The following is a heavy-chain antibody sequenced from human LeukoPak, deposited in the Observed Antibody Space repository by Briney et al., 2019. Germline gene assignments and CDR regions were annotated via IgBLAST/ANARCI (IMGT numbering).Heavy chain of an antibody. Sequence: ASVKVSWKASGYTFTGYHMHWVRQAPGQGLEWMGWINPNSGGTNYAQKFQGRVTMTRDTSISTAYMELSRLRSDDTAVYYCARERPDGDIVVVPAAYWGQGSLVTVSS. CDR3: ARERPDGDIVVVPAAY. CDR1: GYTFTGYH. V-gene: IGHV1-2*02. CDR2: INPNSGGT. J-gene: IGHJ4*02. D-gene: IGHD2-2*01.